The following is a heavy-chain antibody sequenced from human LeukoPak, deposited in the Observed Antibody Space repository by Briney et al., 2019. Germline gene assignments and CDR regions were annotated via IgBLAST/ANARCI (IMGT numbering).Heavy chain of an antibody. CDR3: AKGLAYDSSGIP. CDR1: GFTFSSYG. V-gene: IGHV3-30*18. Sequence: PGGSLRLSCAASGFTFSSYGMHWVRQAPGKGLEWVAVISYDGSNKYYADSVKGRFTISRDNSKNTLYLQMNSLRAEDTAVYYCAKGLAYDSSGIPWGQGTLVTVSS. J-gene: IGHJ5*02. CDR2: ISYDGSNK. D-gene: IGHD3-22*01.